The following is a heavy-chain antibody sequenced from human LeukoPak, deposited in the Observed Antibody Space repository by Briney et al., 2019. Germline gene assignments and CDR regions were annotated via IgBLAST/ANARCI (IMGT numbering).Heavy chain of an antibody. D-gene: IGHD3-3*01. CDR1: GFTFRSYF. Sequence: GGSLRLSCAASGFTFRSYFMSWVRQAPGKGLEWVATINQDGSEKYSVDSVKGRFTISRDNAKNSLYLQMNSLRAEDTAVYYRARLREIPVFGVVTKSTSYFDYWGQGTLVTVSS. CDR3: ARLREIPVFGVVTKSTSYFDY. V-gene: IGHV3-7*01. J-gene: IGHJ4*02. CDR2: INQDGSEK.